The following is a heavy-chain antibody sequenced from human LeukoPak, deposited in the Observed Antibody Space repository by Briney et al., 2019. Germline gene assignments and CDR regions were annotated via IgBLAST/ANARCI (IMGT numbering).Heavy chain of an antibody. D-gene: IGHD3-22*01. CDR3: ARDQGGDSSGYPLH. V-gene: IGHV3-66*01. Sequence: GGSLRLSCAASGFTVSNNYMSWVRQAPGKGLEWVSIIYSGGTTYYGDSVKGRFTISRDNSKNTVYLQMNSLRAEDTAVYYCARDQGGDSSGYPLHWGQGTLVTVSS. CDR2: IYSGGTT. CDR1: GFTVSNNY. J-gene: IGHJ4*02.